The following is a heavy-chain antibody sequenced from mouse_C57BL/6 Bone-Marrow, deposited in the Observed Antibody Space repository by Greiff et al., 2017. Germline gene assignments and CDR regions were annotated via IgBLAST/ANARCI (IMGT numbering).Heavy chain of an antibody. CDR1: GYTFTSYW. CDR3: AIGSTMVTTRGDY. J-gene: IGHJ2*01. V-gene: IGHV1-74*01. Sequence: QVQLKQPGAELVKPGASVKVSCKASGYTFTSYWMHWVKQRPGQGLEWIGRIHPSDSDTNYNQKFKGKATLTVDKSSSTAYMRLSSLTSEDSAVYYCAIGSTMVTTRGDYWGQGTTLTVSS. D-gene: IGHD2-2*01. CDR2: IHPSDSDT.